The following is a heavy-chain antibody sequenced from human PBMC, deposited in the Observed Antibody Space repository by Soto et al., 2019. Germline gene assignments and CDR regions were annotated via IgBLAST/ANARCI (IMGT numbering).Heavy chain of an antibody. CDR3: ARVSGTGVYTYGLDY. D-gene: IGHD5-18*01. J-gene: IGHJ4*02. Sequence: QVQLVQSGAEVKRPGSSVKVSCKASGGTFSSYAISWVRQAPGQGLEWMGGIIPVFGTGIYAQKLQGRVTITADKSTNTAYMELSSVRYEDTAVYFCARVSGTGVYTYGLDYGGQGTVVTVSS. CDR1: GGTFSSYA. V-gene: IGHV1-69*06. CDR2: IIPVFGTG.